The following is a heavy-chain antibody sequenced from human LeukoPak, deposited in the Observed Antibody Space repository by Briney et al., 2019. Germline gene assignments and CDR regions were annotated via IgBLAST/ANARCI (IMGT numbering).Heavy chain of an antibody. V-gene: IGHV4-4*02. D-gene: IGHD6-13*01. CDR1: GGSISSSNW. J-gene: IGHJ2*01. CDR2: IYHSGST. Sequence: SETLSLTCAVSGGSISSSNWWSWVRQPPGKGLEWIGEIYHSGSTSYNPSLKSRVTISVDKSKNQFSLKLSSVTAADTAVYYCASRDIAAAGYWYFDLWGRGTLVTVSS. CDR3: ASRDIAAAGYWYFDL.